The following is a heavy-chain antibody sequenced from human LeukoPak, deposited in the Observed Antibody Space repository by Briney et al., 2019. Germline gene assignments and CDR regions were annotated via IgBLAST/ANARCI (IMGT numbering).Heavy chain of an antibody. CDR3: GRALGGEAY. CDR1: GYTFIDYC. V-gene: IGHV1-18*01. D-gene: IGHD3-16*01. J-gene: IGHJ4*02. Sequence: ASVKVSCKASGYTFIDYCIRWVRQAPGQGLEWMGWISTLNGNTNYAQMFQGRFTMTTDTSTSTAYMELRSLRSDDTAVYYCGRALGGEAYWGQGTLVTVSS. CDR2: ISTLNGNT.